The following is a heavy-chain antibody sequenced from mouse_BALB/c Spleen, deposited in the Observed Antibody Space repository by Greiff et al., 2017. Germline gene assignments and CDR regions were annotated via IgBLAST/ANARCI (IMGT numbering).Heavy chain of an antibody. CDR2: IYPYNGGT. CDR1: GYTFTDYN. V-gene: IGHV1S29*02. CDR3: AREAGRNYAMDD. Sequence: EVQRVESGPELVKPGASVKISCKASGYTFTDYNMHWVKQSHGKSLEWIGYIYPYNGGTGYYQKFKSKATLTVDNSSSTAYMELRSLTSEDSAVYYCAREAGRNYAMDDWGQGTTVTVSA. J-gene: IGHJ4*01. D-gene: IGHD6-1*01.